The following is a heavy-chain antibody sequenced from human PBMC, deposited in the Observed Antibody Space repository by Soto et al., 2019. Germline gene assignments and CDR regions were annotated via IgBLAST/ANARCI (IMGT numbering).Heavy chain of an antibody. V-gene: IGHV4-61*01. Sequence: SETLSLTCTVSGGSVSSGSFYWSWIRQPPGRGLEWIGFIYDNRTFNYNPSLKSRVTISVDTSKHQFSLKLSSVTAADTAVYYCARVPPGYRSSHYFDLGGHGDLGT. CDR3: ARVPPGYRSSHYFDL. CDR1: GGSVSSGSFY. CDR2: IYDNRTF. J-gene: IGHJ4*01. D-gene: IGHD6-6*01.